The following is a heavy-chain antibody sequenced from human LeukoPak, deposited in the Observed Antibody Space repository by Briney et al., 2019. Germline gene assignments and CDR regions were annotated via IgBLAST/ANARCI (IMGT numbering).Heavy chain of an antibody. CDR1: GGSFSGYY. D-gene: IGHD2-8*01. CDR2: INHGGST. CDR3: AASGYSTRWYYYDF. V-gene: IGHV4-34*01. Sequence: SETLSLTCAVSGGSFSGYYWNWIRQPPGKGLEWIGEINHGGSTNYNPSLKSRLTISVDTSKDQFSLKLTSVTAADTAVYYCAASGYSTRWYYYDFWGQGTLVTVSS. J-gene: IGHJ4*02.